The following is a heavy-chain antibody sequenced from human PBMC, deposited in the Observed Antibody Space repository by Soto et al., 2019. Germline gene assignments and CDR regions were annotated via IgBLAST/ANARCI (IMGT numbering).Heavy chain of an antibody. V-gene: IGHV4-59*01. CDR3: ARDVSARRVFDY. D-gene: IGHD6-6*01. CDR1: GGSISSYY. Sequence: PSETLSLTCTVSGGSISSYYWSWIRQPPGKGLEWIGYIYYSGSTNYNPSLKSRVTISVDTSKNQFSLKLSSVTAADTAVYYCARDVSARRVFDYWGQGTLVTVSS. CDR2: IYYSGST. J-gene: IGHJ4*02.